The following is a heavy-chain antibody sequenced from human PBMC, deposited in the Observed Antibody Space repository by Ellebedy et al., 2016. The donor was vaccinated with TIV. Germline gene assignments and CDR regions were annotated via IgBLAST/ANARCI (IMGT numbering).Heavy chain of an antibody. CDR1: GFTFSSYA. J-gene: IGHJ6*02. V-gene: IGHV3-23*01. Sequence: GESLKIFXAASGFTFSSYAMSWVRQAPGKGLEWVSAISGSGGSTYYADSVKGRFTISRDNSKNTLYLQMNSLRAEDTAVYYCAKDPPPYYDILTGYSYYYGMDVWGQGTTVTVSS. CDR3: AKDPPPYYDILTGYSYYYGMDV. D-gene: IGHD3-9*01. CDR2: ISGSGGST.